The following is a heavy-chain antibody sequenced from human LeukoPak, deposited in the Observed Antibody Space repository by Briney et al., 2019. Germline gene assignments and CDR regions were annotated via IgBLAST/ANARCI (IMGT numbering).Heavy chain of an antibody. CDR2: IRCDGSNK. CDR1: GFTFSSYD. Sequence: GGSLRLSCAASGFTFSSYDIHWVRQAPGKGLEWVAFIRCDGSNKYYADSVRGRFTISRDNSKNTLYLQMNSLRAEDTAVYFCAKGSKAVLFTRDHYMDVWGKGTTVTISS. V-gene: IGHV3-30*02. J-gene: IGHJ6*03. D-gene: IGHD6-19*01. CDR3: AKGSKAVLFTRDHYMDV.